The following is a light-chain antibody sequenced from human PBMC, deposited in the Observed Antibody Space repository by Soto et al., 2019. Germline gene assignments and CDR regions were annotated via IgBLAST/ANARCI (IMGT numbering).Light chain of an antibody. CDR1: QSISSW. J-gene: IGKJ1*01. V-gene: IGKV1-5*03. CDR3: QPYNSYPWT. Sequence: DIQMTQSPSTLSASVGDRVTITCRASQSISSWLAWYQQKPGKAPKLLIYKASSLESGAPSRFRGSGAGTGFTLTISSLQPDDFATYYCQPYNSYPWTFGQGTKVEIK. CDR2: KAS.